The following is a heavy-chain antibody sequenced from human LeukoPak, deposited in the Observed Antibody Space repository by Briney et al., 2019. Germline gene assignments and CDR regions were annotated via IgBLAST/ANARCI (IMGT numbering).Heavy chain of an antibody. CDR3: AREMWQWRY. CDR1: GFTFSSYW. J-gene: IGHJ4*02. CDR2: IKQDGSVR. V-gene: IGHV3-7*03. Sequence: GGSLRLSCAASGFTFSSYWTSRVRQAPGKGLEWVASIKQDGSVRYYVDSVKGRFTISRDNAKNSLYLQTNSLRAEDTAVYYCAREMWQWRYWGQGTLVTVSS. D-gene: IGHD6-19*01.